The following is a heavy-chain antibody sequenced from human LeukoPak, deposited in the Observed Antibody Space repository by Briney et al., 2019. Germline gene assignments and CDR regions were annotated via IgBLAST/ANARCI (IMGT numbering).Heavy chain of an antibody. CDR1: GYSFTSYW. J-gene: IGHJ6*02. D-gene: IGHD5-18*01. Sequence: GESLKISCKGSGYSFTSYWIGWVRQMPGKGLEWMGIIYPGDSDTRYSPSFQGQVTISADKSISTAYLQWSSLKASDTAMHYCARPYSYGKSYYYGMDVWGQGTTVTVSS. CDR3: ARPYSYGKSYYYGMDV. V-gene: IGHV5-51*01. CDR2: IYPGDSDT.